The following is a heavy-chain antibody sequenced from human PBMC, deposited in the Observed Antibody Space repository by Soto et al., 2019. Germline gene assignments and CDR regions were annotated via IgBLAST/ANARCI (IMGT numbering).Heavy chain of an antibody. CDR3: ARDDDYGSAHFEY. CDR1: GFTFSSYG. Sequence: GGSLRLSCAASGFTFSSYGMHWVRQAPGKGLEWVAVIWYDGSNKYYADSVKGRFTISRDNSKNTLYLQMNSLRAEDTAVYYCARDDDYGSAHFEYWGQGTLVTVSS. J-gene: IGHJ4*02. D-gene: IGHD3-10*01. V-gene: IGHV3-33*01. CDR2: IWYDGSNK.